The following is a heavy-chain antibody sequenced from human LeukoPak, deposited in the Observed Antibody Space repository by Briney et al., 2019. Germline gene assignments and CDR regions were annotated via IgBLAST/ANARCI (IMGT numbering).Heavy chain of an antibody. CDR2: IETSGNT. Sequence: SETLSLTCTVSGGSISSYYWSWIRQPAGKGLEWIGRIETSGNTYYNPSLKSRVTISVDTSKNQFSLKLSSVTAADTAVYYCASNAFDIWGQGTMVTVSS. V-gene: IGHV4-4*07. J-gene: IGHJ3*02. CDR1: GGSISSYY. CDR3: ASNAFDI.